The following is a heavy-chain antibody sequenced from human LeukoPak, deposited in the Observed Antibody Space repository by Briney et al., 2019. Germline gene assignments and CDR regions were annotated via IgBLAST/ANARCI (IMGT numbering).Heavy chain of an antibody. CDR1: GDSIRNSNHY. V-gene: IGHV4-61*05. CDR3: ARGFYSSGWYYFDY. J-gene: IGHJ4*02. D-gene: IGHD6-19*01. Sequence: PSETLSLTCSVSGDSIRNSNHYWGWVRQPPGKGLEWLGYIYYSGSTNYNPSLKSRVTISVDTSKNQFSLKLSSVTAADTAVYYCARGFYSSGWYYFDYWGQGTLVTVSS. CDR2: IYYSGST.